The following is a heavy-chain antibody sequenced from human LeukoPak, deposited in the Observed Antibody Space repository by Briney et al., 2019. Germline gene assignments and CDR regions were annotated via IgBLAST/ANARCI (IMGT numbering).Heavy chain of an antibody. CDR2: IYYSGST. Sequence: SETLSLTCSVSGVSISSYYWSWIRQPPGKGLEWVGYIYYSGSTNYNPSLKSRVTISVDTSKNQFSLKLSSVTAAHTAAYYCAIVVGYGDYVGAFHIWRQGTMVTDSS. V-gene: IGHV4-59*01. D-gene: IGHD4-17*01. J-gene: IGHJ3*02. CDR1: GVSISSYY. CDR3: AIVVGYGDYVGAFHI.